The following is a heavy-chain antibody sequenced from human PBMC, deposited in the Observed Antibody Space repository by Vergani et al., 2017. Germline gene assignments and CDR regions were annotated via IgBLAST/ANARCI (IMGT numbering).Heavy chain of an antibody. CDR2: IYWNDDK. D-gene: IGHD6-6*01. Sequence: QITLKESGPTLVKPTQTLTLTCTFSGFSLSTSGVGVGWIRQPPGKALEWLALIYWNDDKRYSPSLKSRLTITKDTSKNQVVLTMTNMDPVDTATYYCAHRRPYSSSSWFDPWGQGTLVTVSS. CDR1: GFSLSTSGVG. J-gene: IGHJ5*02. V-gene: IGHV2-5*01. CDR3: AHRRPYSSSSWFDP.